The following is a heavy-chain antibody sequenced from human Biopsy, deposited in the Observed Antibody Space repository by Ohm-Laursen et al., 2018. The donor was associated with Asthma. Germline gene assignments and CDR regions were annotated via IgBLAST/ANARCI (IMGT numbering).Heavy chain of an antibody. CDR3: TRHNDY. J-gene: IGHJ4*02. CDR2: IFSHDEK. Sequence: TQTLTLTSTFSGFSLSSTGVGVGWIRQPPGKALEWLAHIFSHDEKSYSTSLRTRLTISKGSSEDHVVLTMTNMGPVDPATYYCTRHNDYWGPGILVTVSS. V-gene: IGHV2-26*01. CDR1: GFSLSSTGVG. D-gene: IGHD1-14*01.